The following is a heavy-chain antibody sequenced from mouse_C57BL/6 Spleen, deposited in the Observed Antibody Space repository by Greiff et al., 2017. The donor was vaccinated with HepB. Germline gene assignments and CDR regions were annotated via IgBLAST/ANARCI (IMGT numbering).Heavy chain of an antibody. CDR2: ISNGGGST. J-gene: IGHJ1*03. CDR3: ARRDYGSQRVDWYFDV. Sequence: EVKLVESGGGLVQPGGSLKLSCAASGFTFSDYYMYWVRQTPEKRLEWVAYISNGGGSTYYPDTVKGRFTISRDNAKNTLYLQMSRLKSEDTAMYYCARRDYGSQRVDWYFDVWGTGTTVTVSS. CDR1: GFTFSDYY. V-gene: IGHV5-12*01. D-gene: IGHD1-1*01.